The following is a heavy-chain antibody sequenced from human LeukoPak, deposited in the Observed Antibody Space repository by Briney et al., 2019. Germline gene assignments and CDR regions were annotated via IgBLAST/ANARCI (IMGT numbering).Heavy chain of an antibody. Sequence: ASVKVSCKASGYTFTGYYMHWVRQAPGQGLEWMAWINPNSGGTYYAQNFHDRITMTRDTSISTAYMEPSRLRSDDTAIYYCARANALYCSSTSCLFDYWGQGTLVTVSS. J-gene: IGHJ4*02. D-gene: IGHD2-2*01. CDR1: GYTFTGYY. CDR3: ARANALYCSSTSCLFDY. CDR2: INPNSGGT. V-gene: IGHV1-2*02.